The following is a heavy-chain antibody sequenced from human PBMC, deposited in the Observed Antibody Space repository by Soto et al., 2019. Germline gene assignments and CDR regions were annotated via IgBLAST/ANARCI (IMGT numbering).Heavy chain of an antibody. CDR3: ARVRHCSGNSCSYSFGMDV. CDR1: GGTFSSYG. CDR2: ITPLIDRT. J-gene: IGHJ6*02. D-gene: IGHD2-15*01. V-gene: IGHV1-69*12. Sequence: QAQLVQSGAEVKKPGSSVKVSCKASGGTFSSYGISWVRQAPGQGLEWMGGITPLIDRTNYAQKFQGRVTITADDSPRPAHMDLSSLISEDPAVYYCARVRHCSGNSCSYSFGMDVWGQGTTITVS.